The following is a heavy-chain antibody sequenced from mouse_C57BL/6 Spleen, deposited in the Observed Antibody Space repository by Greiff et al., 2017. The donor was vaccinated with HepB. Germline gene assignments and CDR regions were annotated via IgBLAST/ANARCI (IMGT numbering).Heavy chain of an antibody. Sequence: EVQLQQSGPELVKPGASVKMSCKASGYTFTDYNMHWVKQSHGKSLEWIGYINPNNGGTSYNQKFKGKATLTVNKSSSTAYMELRSLTSEDSAVYYCARGVGGNWYFDVWGTGTTVTVSS. CDR2: INPNNGGT. V-gene: IGHV1-22*01. CDR1: GYTFTDYN. CDR3: ARGVGGNWYFDV. J-gene: IGHJ1*03.